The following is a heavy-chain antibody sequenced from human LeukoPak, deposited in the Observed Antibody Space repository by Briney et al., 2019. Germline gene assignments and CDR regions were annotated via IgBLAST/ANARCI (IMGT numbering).Heavy chain of an antibody. V-gene: IGHV3-64*01. Sequence: GGSLRLSCAASGFTFSDYGMYWVRQAPGKGLEHVSGISSNGIYTYYANSVKGRFTISRGNSKNTLFLQMGSLRAEDMAVYYCARGPTVITFNAFDVWGQGTMVTVSS. CDR3: ARGPTVITFNAFDV. CDR1: GFTFSDYG. J-gene: IGHJ3*01. CDR2: ISSNGIYT. D-gene: IGHD4-17*01.